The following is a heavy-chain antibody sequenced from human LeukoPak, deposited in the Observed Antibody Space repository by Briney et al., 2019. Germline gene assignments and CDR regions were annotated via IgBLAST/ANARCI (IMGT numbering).Heavy chain of an antibody. CDR2: IVPIFGTA. Sequence: GASVNVSCKASGGTFSTYAISWVRQAPGPGLEWMGGIVPIFGTATYAQNFQGRVTMTTDESTSTAYMELSSLRSKDTAVYYCARVHCSSASCYIGAFDIWVQGTIVSVS. D-gene: IGHD2-2*02. CDR3: ARVHCSSASCYIGAFDI. J-gene: IGHJ3*02. CDR1: GGTFSTYA. V-gene: IGHV1-69*05.